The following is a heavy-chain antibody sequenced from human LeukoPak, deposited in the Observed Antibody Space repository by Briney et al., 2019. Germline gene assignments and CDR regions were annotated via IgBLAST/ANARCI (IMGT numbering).Heavy chain of an antibody. CDR2: ISYDGSNT. D-gene: IGHD3-10*01. V-gene: IGHV3-30*18. CDR1: GFTFRSYG. J-gene: IGHJ4*02. CDR3: AKPYYYGSRSYMDY. Sequence: GGSLRHSFAASGFTFRSYGMHGLGQARGKGLAGVAVISYDGSNTYYADSVKGRFTISRDNSKNMLYLQMNSLRAEDTAVYYCAKPYYYGSRSYMDYWGQGTLVTVSS.